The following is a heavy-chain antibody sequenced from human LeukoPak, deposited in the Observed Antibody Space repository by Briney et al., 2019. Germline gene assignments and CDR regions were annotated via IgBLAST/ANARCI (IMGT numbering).Heavy chain of an antibody. D-gene: IGHD5-24*01. CDR2: IIPVLAIA. CDR3: VRDQRDGYNYYY. Sequence: SVKVSCKASGGTFSSYAISWVRQAPGQGLEWMGRIIPVLAIANYAQKFQDRVTITADKSTSTAYMELSSLRSEDTAVYYCVRDQRDGYNYYYWGQGTLVTVSS. CDR1: GGTFSSYA. V-gene: IGHV1-69*04. J-gene: IGHJ4*02.